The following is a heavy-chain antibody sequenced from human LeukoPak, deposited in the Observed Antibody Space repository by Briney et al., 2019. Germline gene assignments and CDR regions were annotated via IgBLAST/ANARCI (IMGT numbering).Heavy chain of an antibody. J-gene: IGHJ4*02. CDR2: IVRSGSTT. CDR3: AREGSVY. Sequence: GGSLRLPCAASGFSFDSYAMSWVRQAPGKGLEWVAIIVRSGSTTYYADSVKGRFTISRDNAKNSLYLQMNSLRAEDTAVYYCAREGSVYWGQGTLVTVSS. D-gene: IGHD1-26*01. V-gene: IGHV3-48*04. CDR1: GFSFDSYA.